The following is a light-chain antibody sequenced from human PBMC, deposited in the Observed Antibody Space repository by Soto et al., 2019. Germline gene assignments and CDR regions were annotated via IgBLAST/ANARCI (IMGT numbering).Light chain of an antibody. Sequence: EIVMTQSPATLSVSPGERAALSCRASENVYGNVAWYQQKPGQAPRLLIYDASTRATDIPARFSGSGSGTEFTLTISGLQSEDFAVYFCHQYDNWPRTFGLGTKVDIK. CDR2: DAS. CDR3: HQYDNWPRT. J-gene: IGKJ1*01. CDR1: ENVYGN. V-gene: IGKV3-15*01.